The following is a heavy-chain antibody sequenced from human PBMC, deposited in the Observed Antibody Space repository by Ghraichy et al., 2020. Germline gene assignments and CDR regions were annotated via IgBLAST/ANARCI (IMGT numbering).Heavy chain of an antibody. CDR2: IIPIFGTA. V-gene: IGHV1-69*13. D-gene: IGHD2/OR15-2a*01. CDR1: GGTFSSYA. J-gene: IGHJ5*02. CDR3: ARARDFPDWFDP. Sequence: SVKVSCKASGGTFSSYAISWVRQAPGQGLEWMGGIIPIFGTANYAQKFQGRVTITADESTSTAYMELSSLRSEDTAVYYCARARDFPDWFDPWGQGTLVTVSS.